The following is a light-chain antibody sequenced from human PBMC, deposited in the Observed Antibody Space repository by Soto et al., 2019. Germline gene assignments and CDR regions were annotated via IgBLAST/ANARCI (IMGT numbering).Light chain of an antibody. CDR1: QSIGIW. CDR2: KAS. J-gene: IGKJ1*01. Sequence: IQMTQSPSTLSASVGDRVAITCRASQSIGIWLAWYQKKPGKAPRFLVYKASTLQTGVPSRFSGSGSGTEFTLTISSLQPDDFATYYCQQYNEYSWTFGQGTKVEIQ. V-gene: IGKV1-5*03. CDR3: QQYNEYSWT.